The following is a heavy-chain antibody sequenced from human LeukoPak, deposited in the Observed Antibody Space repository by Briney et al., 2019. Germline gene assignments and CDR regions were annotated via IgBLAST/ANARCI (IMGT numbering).Heavy chain of an antibody. D-gene: IGHD3-10*01. J-gene: IGHJ5*02. V-gene: IGHV4-39*07. Sequence: SETLSLTCTVSGGSISSSSYYWAWIRQPPGKGLEWIGCIYYSGSTYYNPSLKSRVTISVDTSKNQFSLKLSSVTAADTAVYYCARVIGDNNWFDPWGQGTLVTVSS. CDR1: GGSISSSSYY. CDR3: ARVIGDNNWFDP. CDR2: IYYSGST.